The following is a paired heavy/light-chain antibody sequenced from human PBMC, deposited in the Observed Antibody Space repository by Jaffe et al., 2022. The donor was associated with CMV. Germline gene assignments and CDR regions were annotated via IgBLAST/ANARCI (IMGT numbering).Heavy chain of an antibody. CDR2: IIPILGTA. CDR1: GGSLSSYT. CDR3: ARTGTPSNWDYSADHYYYYMDV. J-gene: IGHJ6*03. V-gene: IGHV1-69*08. Sequence: QVQLVQSGAEVKKPGSSVKVSCRPSGGSLSSYTITWVRQAPGQGLEWLGRIIPILGTATYAQKFQGRVTITADIPTNTAYMELSTLRSEDTAVYYCARTGTPSNWDYSADHYYYYMDVWGKGTTVTVSS. D-gene: IGHD1-7*01.
Light chain of an antibody. CDR3: MQALQTPPA. CDR2: LGL. V-gene: IGKV2-28*01. J-gene: IGKJ1*01. Sequence: DIVMTQSPLSLPVTPGEPASISCRSSQSLLHSNGYNYLDWYLQKPGKSPQLLIYLGLNRASGVPDRFSGSGSGTDFTLKISRVEAEDVGVYYCMQALQTPPAFGQGTKVEIK. CDR1: QSLLHSNGYNY.